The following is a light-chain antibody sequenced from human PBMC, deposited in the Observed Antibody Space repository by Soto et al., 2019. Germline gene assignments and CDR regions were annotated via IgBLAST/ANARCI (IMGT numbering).Light chain of an antibody. V-gene: IGLV1-40*01. CDR3: QSYDSSLSGYV. J-gene: IGLJ1*01. Sequence: QSVLTQPPSVSAAPGQRVTISCTGSSSNIVAGYDVHWYQQLPGTAPKLLIYGNSNRPSGVPDRFSGSKSGTSASLAITGFQAEDEADYYCQSYDSSLSGYVFGTGTKVTVL. CDR1: SSNIVAGYD. CDR2: GNS.